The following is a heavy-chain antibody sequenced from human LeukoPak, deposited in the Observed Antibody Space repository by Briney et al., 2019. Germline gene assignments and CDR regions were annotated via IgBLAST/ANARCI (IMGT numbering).Heavy chain of an antibody. V-gene: IGHV3-7*01. CDR1: GFTFSSYW. CDR3: ARIGYSSSCFDY. CDR2: IKQDGSEK. D-gene: IGHD6-13*01. J-gene: IGHJ4*02. Sequence: QTGGSLRLSCAASGFTFSSYWMSWVRQAPGKGLEWVANIKQDGSEKDYVDSMKGRFTISRDNAKNSVYLQMNSLRVEDTAVYYCARIGYSSSCFDYWGQGTLVTVSS.